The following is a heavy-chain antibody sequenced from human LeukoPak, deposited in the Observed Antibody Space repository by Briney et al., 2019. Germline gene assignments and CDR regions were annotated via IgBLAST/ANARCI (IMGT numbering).Heavy chain of an antibody. Sequence: TGGSLRLSCAASGFTFSGYWIHWVRQAPGKGLVWVSRINSDGSTISYADSVKGRFTISRDNAKNTLFLQVNSLRVEDTAVYYCARSSSFDYWGQGTLVTVSS. D-gene: IGHD6-19*01. V-gene: IGHV3-74*01. CDR3: ARSSSFDY. CDR2: INSDGSTI. CDR1: GFTFSGYW. J-gene: IGHJ4*02.